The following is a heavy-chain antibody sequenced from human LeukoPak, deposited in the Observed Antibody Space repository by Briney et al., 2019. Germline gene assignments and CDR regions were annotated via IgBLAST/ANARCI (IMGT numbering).Heavy chain of an antibody. CDR2: IHYTGAT. D-gene: IGHD3-9*01. J-gene: IGHJ4*02. CDR3: ARGNILTGYCFDF. CDR1: GGCITGYY. V-gene: IGHV4-34*01. Sequence: SETLSLTCALCGGCITGYYLRWIPESTGRGVVWVGEIHYTGATSYNPSLKSRATISTDTSKNQFSLRLSSVTAADTAVYYCARGNILTGYCFDFWGQGALVTVSS.